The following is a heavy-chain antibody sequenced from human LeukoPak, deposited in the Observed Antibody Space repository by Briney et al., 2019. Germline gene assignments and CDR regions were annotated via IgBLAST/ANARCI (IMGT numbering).Heavy chain of an antibody. CDR1: GFTVSSNY. D-gene: IGHD4-17*01. CDR2: IYSGGST. V-gene: IGHV3-66*01. Sequence: PGGSLRLSCAASGFTVSSNYMRWVRQAPGKGLEWVSVIYSGGSTYYADSVKGRFTISRDNSKNTLYLQMNSLRAEDTAVYYCARDRTTVTKTGLAYYGMDVWGQGTTVTVSS. CDR3: ARDRTTVTKTGLAYYGMDV. J-gene: IGHJ6*02.